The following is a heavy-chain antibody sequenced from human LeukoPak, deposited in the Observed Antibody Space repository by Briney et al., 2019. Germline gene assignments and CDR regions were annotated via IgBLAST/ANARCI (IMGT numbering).Heavy chain of an antibody. CDR3: ARRYCSSTSCLLDY. J-gene: IGHJ4*02. CDR2: ISSTSGSTI. Sequence: GGSLRLSCAASGFTFSSYEMNWVRQAPWKVLEWVSYISSTSGSTIYYADSVKGRFIISRDNAKNSLYLQMNSLRAEDTAVYYCARRYCSSTSCLLDYWGQGTLVTVSS. V-gene: IGHV3-48*03. CDR1: GFTFSSYE. D-gene: IGHD2-2*01.